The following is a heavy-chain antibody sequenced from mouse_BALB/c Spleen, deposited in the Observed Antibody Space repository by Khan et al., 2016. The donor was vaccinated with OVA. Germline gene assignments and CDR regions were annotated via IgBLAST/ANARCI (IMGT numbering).Heavy chain of an antibody. Sequence: QVQLKQSGPGLVQPPQSLSITCTVSGFSLTTYGLHWVRQSPGKGLEWLGVIRSGGNTDYNAGFISRLSITKDNSKSPVFFKMNSLQADDTAMYYCARNSHMYDFTYWGQGTLVTVSA. J-gene: IGHJ3*01. CDR1: GFSLTTYG. CDR3: ARNSHMYDFTY. D-gene: IGHD2-14*01. CDR2: IRSGGNT. V-gene: IGHV2-2*01.